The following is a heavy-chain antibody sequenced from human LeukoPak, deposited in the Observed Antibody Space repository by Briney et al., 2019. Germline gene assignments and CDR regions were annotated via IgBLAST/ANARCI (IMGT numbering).Heavy chain of an antibody. V-gene: IGHV4-59*01. J-gene: IGHJ5*02. D-gene: IGHD3-3*01. CDR3: AASQYYDFWSGPVGGFDP. CDR1: GGSISSYY. CDR2: IYYSGST. Sequence: PSETLSLTCTASGGSISSYYWSWIRQPPGKGLEWIGYIYYSGSTNYNPSLKSRVTISVDTSKNQFSLKLSSVTAADTAVYYCAASQYYDFWSGPVGGFDPWGQGTLVTVSS.